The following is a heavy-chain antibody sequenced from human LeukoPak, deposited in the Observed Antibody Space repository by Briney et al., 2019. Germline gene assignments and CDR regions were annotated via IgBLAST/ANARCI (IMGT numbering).Heavy chain of an antibody. J-gene: IGHJ4*02. CDR2: IYYSGYT. CDR3: ARNGDDSSDYYYFDY. V-gene: IGHV4-59*12. Sequence: SETLSLTCTVSGGSISSYYWSWIRQPPGKGLEYIGYIYYSGYTNYNPSLKSRVTISVDTSKNQFSLKLSSVTAADTAIYYCARNGDDSSDYYYFDYWGQGTLVTVSS. CDR1: GGSISSYY. D-gene: IGHD3-22*01.